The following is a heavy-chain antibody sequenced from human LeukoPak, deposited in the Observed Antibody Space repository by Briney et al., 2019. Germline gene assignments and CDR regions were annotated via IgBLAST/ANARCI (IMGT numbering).Heavy chain of an antibody. J-gene: IGHJ4*02. CDR2: IRYDGGNK. V-gene: IGHV3-30*02. Sequence: GGSLRLSCAASGFTFSSYGMHWVRQAPGKGLEWVAFIRYDGGNKYYADSVKGRFTISRDNSKNTLYLQMNSLRAEDTAVYYCAKDLPGSGSYLDYWGQGTLVTVSS. D-gene: IGHD1-26*01. CDR3: AKDLPGSGSYLDY. CDR1: GFTFSSYG.